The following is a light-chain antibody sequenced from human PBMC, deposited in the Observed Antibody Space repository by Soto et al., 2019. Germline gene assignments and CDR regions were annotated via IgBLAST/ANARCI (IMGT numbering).Light chain of an antibody. CDR3: GAWDSSLSAFV. CDR1: GSNIGNNY. CDR2: ENN. Sequence: QSVLTQPPSVSAAPGQKVTISCSGSGSNIGNNYVSWYQQFPGTAPKALIYENNKRPSGIPDRFSGSKSGTSATLDITGLQTGDVADYYCGAWDSSLSAFVFATGTKVTVL. J-gene: IGLJ1*01. V-gene: IGLV1-51*02.